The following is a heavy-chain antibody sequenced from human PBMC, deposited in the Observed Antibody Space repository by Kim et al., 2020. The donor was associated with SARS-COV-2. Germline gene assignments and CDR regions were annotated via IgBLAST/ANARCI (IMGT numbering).Heavy chain of an antibody. J-gene: IGHJ4*02. Sequence: GGSLRLSCAASGFTVSSNYMSWVRQAPGKGLEWVSVIYSGGSTYYADSVKGRFTISRDNSKNTLYLQMNSLRAEDTAVYYCARSERYRGYSSGVVDYWGQGTLVTVSS. CDR1: GFTVSSNY. CDR2: IYSGGST. CDR3: ARSERYRGYSSGVVDY. D-gene: IGHD5-18*01. V-gene: IGHV3-66*01.